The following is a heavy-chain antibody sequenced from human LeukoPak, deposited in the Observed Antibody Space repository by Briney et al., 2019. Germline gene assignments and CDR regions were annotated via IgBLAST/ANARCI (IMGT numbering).Heavy chain of an antibody. V-gene: IGHV4-34*01. J-gene: IGHJ4*02. CDR1: GGSFSGYY. CDR3: ASLPKHYYGSGTYSYYFDY. CDR2: INHSGTT. Sequence: PSETLSPTCAVSGGSFSGYYWTYIRQPPGKGLEWIGEINHSGTTYYNPSLESRVSMSVDTSKNQFSLKLSAVTAADTAVYYCASLPKHYYGSGTYSYYFDYWGQGTLVTVSS. D-gene: IGHD3-10*01.